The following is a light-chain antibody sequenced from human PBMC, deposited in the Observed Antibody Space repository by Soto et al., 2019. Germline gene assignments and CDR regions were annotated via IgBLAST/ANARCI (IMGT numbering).Light chain of an antibody. J-gene: IGKJ1*01. CDR3: QQYDSNPQT. V-gene: IGKV3-20*01. CDR2: GAS. CDR1: QSVSGNY. Sequence: EMVLPQSPGTLSLSPGERATLSCRASQSVSGNYIAWYQQKPGQAPRLLIYGASSSDTGIPDRFSGSGSGTDFTLTISRLEPEDFAVYYCQQYDSNPQTFGQGTTVEI.